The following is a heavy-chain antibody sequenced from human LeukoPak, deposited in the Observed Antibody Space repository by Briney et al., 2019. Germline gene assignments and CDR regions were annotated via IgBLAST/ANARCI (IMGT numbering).Heavy chain of an antibody. CDR1: GFTFSNYT. CDR3: AKDLMSSSFC. Sequence: GGSLRLSCAASGFTFSNYTMHWVRQAPGKGLEWVAVISSDGSNKYYADSVKGRFTISRDNSKNTLYLQMNSLRAEDTAVYYCAKDLMSSSFCWGQGTLVTVSS. V-gene: IGHV3-30*04. CDR2: ISSDGSNK. D-gene: IGHD6-6*01. J-gene: IGHJ4*02.